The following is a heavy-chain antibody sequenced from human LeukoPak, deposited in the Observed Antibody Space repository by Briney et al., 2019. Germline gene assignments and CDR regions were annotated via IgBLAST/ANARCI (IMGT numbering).Heavy chain of an antibody. CDR1: GGSISSGGYY. CDR2: IYYSGST. Sequence: SETLSLTCTVSGGSISSGGYYWSWIRQHPGKGLEWIGYIYYSGSTYYNPSLESRVTISVDTSKNRFSLKLSSVTAADTAVYYCARDPGYYDSSGYYLGAAFDIWGQGTMVTVSS. V-gene: IGHV4-31*03. CDR3: ARDPGYYDSSGYYLGAAFDI. D-gene: IGHD3-22*01. J-gene: IGHJ3*02.